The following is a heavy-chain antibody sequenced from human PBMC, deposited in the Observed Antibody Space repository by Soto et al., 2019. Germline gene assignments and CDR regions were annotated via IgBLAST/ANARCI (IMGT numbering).Heavy chain of an antibody. Sequence: ASVKVSCKASGYTFTGYYMHWVRQAPGQGLEWMGWINPNSGGTNYAQKFQGRVTMTRDTSISTAYMELSRLRSDDTAVYYCARGDSGGYYYYYGMDVWGQGTTVTVSS. V-gene: IGHV1-2*02. CDR2: INPNSGGT. CDR1: GYTFTGYY. D-gene: IGHD2-21*02. CDR3: ARGDSGGYYYYYGMDV. J-gene: IGHJ6*02.